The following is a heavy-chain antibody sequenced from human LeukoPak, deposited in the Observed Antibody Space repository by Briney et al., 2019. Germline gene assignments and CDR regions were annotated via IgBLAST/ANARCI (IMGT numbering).Heavy chain of an antibody. CDR1: TGSISGYY. CDR3: ARHGFYDAFDI. D-gene: IGHD2/OR15-2a*01. CDR2: IYYSGST. Sequence: PSESLSLTCTVSTGSISGYYWTWIRQGKGLEWIGCIYYSGSTNYNPSLKSRVTISVDTSKNQFSLKLSSVTAADTAVYYCARHGFYDAFDIWGQGTMVTVSS. V-gene: IGHV4-59*08. J-gene: IGHJ3*02.